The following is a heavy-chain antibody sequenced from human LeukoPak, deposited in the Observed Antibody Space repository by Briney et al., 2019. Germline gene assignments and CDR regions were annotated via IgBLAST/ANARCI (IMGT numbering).Heavy chain of an antibody. J-gene: IGHJ4*02. D-gene: IGHD5-18*01. V-gene: IGHV3-53*01. CDR2: IYSGGST. CDR3: ARWPNGYSYYFDY. Sequence: PGGSLRLSCAASGFTVSSNYMSWVRQAPGKGLEWVSVIYSGGSTYYADSVKGRFTISRDNSKNTLYLQMNSLRAEDTAVYYCARWPNGYSYYFDYWGQGTLVTVSS. CDR1: GFTVSSNY.